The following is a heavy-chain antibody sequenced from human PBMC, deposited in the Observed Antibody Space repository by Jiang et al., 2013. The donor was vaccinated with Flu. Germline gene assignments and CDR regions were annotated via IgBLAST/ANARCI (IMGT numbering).Heavy chain of an antibody. CDR3: ASSEPRRDYDFWSGYFGVGFDY. V-gene: IGHV3-48*03. CDR1: GFTFSSYE. Sequence: SLRLSCAASGFTFSSYEMNWVRQAPGKGLEWVSYISSSGSTIYYADSVKGRFTISRDNAKNSLYLQMNSLRAEDTAVYYCASSEPRRDYDFWSGYFGVGFDYWGQGTLVTVSS. J-gene: IGHJ4*02. D-gene: IGHD3-3*01. CDR2: ISSSGSTI.